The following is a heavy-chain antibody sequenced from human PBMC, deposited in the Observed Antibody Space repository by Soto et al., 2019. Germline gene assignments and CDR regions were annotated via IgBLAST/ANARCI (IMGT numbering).Heavy chain of an antibody. CDR1: GFTFNSHA. V-gene: IGHV3-33*08. CDR3: ARDANTRVPNWFDP. CDR2: IWYDGSNK. D-gene: IGHD1-1*01. J-gene: IGHJ5*02. Sequence: VQLLESGGGLVQPGGSLRLSCAASGFTFNSHAMSWVRQAPGEGLEWVAVIWYDGSNKYYADSVKGRFTISRDNSKNTLYLQMNSLRAEDTAVYYCARDANTRVPNWFDPWGQGTLVTVSS.